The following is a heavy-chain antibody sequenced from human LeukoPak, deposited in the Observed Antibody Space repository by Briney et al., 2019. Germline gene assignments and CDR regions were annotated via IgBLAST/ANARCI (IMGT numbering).Heavy chain of an antibody. Sequence: GGSLRLSCAASGFTFSSYAMSWVRQAPGKGLEWVSAISGSGGSTYYADSVKGRFTISRDNSKNTLYLQMNSLRAEDTAVYYCAKAGRAPPSYYYGMDVWGQGTTVTVSS. CDR2: ISGSGGST. D-gene: IGHD1-14*01. CDR3: AKAGRAPPSYYYGMDV. J-gene: IGHJ6*02. CDR1: GFTFSSYA. V-gene: IGHV3-23*01.